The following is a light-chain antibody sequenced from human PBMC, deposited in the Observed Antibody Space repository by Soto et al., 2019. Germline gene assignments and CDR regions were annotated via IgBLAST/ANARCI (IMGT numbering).Light chain of an antibody. CDR1: SSNIGAGYD. J-gene: IGLJ1*01. Sequence: QSVLTQPPSVSGAPGQTVTISCTGSSSNIGAGYDVHWYQQLPGTAPKLLIFGHNNRPSGVPDRFSVSKSGTSASLAITGLQAEDEADYYCQTYDTSLRGVFGTGTKVTVL. CDR3: QTYDTSLRGV. V-gene: IGLV1-40*01. CDR2: GHN.